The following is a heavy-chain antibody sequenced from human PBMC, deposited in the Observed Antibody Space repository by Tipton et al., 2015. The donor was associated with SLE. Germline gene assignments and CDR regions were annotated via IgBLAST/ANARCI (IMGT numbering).Heavy chain of an antibody. Sequence: TLSLTCTVSGGSISSSSHYWGWIRQPPGKGLEWMGSIYYSGSAYYNPSLKSRVTISVDTSKNQFSLKVRYMTAADTAVYYCARDISSWFDAFDIWGQGTMVTASS. CDR2: IYYSGSA. V-gene: IGHV4-39*07. J-gene: IGHJ3*02. CDR1: GGSISSSSHY. D-gene: IGHD6-13*01. CDR3: ARDISSWFDAFDI.